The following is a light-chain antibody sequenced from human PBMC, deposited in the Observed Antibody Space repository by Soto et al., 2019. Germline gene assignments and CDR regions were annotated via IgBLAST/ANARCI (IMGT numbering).Light chain of an antibody. Sequence: EIVLTQSPGTLSLSPGERATLSCRASQSFSSSYLAWYQQKPGQAPRLLIYATYTRATGIPDRFSGSGSGTDFTLTISRLEPEDFAVYYCQQYGSSPTFGGGTQVDIK. V-gene: IGKV3-20*01. CDR2: ATY. CDR1: QSFSSSY. J-gene: IGKJ4*01. CDR3: QQYGSSPT.